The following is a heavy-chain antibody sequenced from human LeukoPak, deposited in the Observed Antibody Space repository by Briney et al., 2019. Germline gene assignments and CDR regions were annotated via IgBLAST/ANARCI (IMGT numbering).Heavy chain of an antibody. CDR3: ARDCTNGVCYAYGMDV. CDR2: IYYSGST. CDR1: GGSVSSGSYY. D-gene: IGHD2-8*01. J-gene: IGHJ6*02. Sequence: PSETLSLTCTVSGGSVSSGSYYWSWIRQPPGKGLEWIGYIYYSGSTNYNPSLKSRVTISVDTSKNQFSLKLSSVTAADMAVYYCARDCTNGVCYAYGMDVWGQGTTVTVSS. V-gene: IGHV4-61*01.